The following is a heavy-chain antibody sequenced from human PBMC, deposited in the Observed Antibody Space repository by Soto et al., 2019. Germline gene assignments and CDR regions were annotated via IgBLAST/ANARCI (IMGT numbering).Heavy chain of an antibody. CDR2: INAGNGNT. CDR3: ANALGLYYFDY. Sequence: QVQLVQSGAEVKKPGASVKVSCKASGYTFTSYAMHWVRQAPGQRLERMGWINAGNGNTKYSQKLQGRVTITRDTAASTAYMELSSLRSEDTAVYYCANALGLYYFDYWGQGTLVTVSS. J-gene: IGHJ4*02. CDR1: GYTFTSYA. D-gene: IGHD3-16*01. V-gene: IGHV1-3*01.